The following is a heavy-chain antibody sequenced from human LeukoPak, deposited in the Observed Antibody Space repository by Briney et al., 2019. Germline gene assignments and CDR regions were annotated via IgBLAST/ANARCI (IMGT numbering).Heavy chain of an antibody. Sequence: SETLSLTCTVSGGSISSYYWSWIRQPPGKGLEWIGYIYYSGGTNYNPSLKSRVTISVDTSKNQFSLKLSSVTAADTAVYYCARHRWELLYYYYGMDVWGQGTTVTVSS. CDR2: IYYSGGT. V-gene: IGHV4-59*08. CDR1: GGSISSYY. D-gene: IGHD1-26*01. CDR3: ARHRWELLYYYYGMDV. J-gene: IGHJ6*02.